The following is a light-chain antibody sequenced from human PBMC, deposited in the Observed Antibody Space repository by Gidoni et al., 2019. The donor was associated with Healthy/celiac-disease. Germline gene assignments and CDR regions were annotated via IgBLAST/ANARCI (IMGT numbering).Light chain of an antibody. CDR3: QAWDSSTHVV. Sequence: SYELTQPPSVYVSPGQTASITCSGDKLGDKYACWYQKKPGQSPVLVIYQDSKRPSGIPERFSGSNSGNTATLTISGTQAMDEADYYCQAWDSSTHVVFGGGTKLTVL. CDR1: KLGDKY. J-gene: IGLJ2*01. V-gene: IGLV3-1*01. CDR2: QDS.